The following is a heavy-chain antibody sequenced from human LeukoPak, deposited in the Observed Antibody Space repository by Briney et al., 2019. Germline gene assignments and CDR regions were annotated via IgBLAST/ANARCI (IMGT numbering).Heavy chain of an antibody. CDR2: ISGSGGST. J-gene: IGHJ6*03. CDR1: GFTFSSYA. Sequence: PGGSLRLSCAASGFTFSSYAMSWVRQAPGKGLEWVSAISGSGGSTYYADSVKGRFTISRDNSKNTLYLQMNSLRAEDTGVYYRAARYYDFWSGYYTDGYYYYMDVWGKGTTVTVSS. D-gene: IGHD3-3*01. CDR3: AARYYDFWSGYYTDGYYYYMDV. V-gene: IGHV3-23*01.